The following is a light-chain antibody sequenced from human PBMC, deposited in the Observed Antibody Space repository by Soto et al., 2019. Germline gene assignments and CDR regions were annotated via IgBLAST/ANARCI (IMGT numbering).Light chain of an antibody. J-gene: IGKJ3*01. Sequence: IHMTQSPSSLSVSVGDTPTTICQASHDIGNSLNWYQDKPGQAPKLVIYDAYNLETGVPSTFSGNGYGTDFTFTISSLRPEDIATYYCQKSDHLPLFGPGTKVDI. CDR3: QKSDHLPL. CDR2: DAY. V-gene: IGKV1-33*01. CDR1: HDIGNS.